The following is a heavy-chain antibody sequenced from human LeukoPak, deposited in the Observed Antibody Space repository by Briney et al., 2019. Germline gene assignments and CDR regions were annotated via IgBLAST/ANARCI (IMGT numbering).Heavy chain of an antibody. CDR2: TSHDEPTK. CDR3: ARSRLGLWLSVIDY. J-gene: IGHJ4*02. D-gene: IGHD3-9*01. V-gene: IGHV3-30*04. CDR1: GFSFNIFS. Sequence: GGSLRLSCEASGFSFNIFSMYCIRQPPDNGREWLAVTSHDEPTKLYVDSVKGRFPISRDNSKNTVYLQMNSLKVDDTAFYFCARSRLGLWLSVIDYWGQGTLVTVSA.